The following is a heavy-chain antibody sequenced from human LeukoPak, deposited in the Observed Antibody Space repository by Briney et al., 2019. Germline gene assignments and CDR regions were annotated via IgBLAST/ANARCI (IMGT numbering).Heavy chain of an antibody. CDR2: IKEDGSER. CDR3: AKHIYYDFWSGYGY. D-gene: IGHD3-3*01. Sequence: GGSRRLSCEGSAFIFSGHWMNWVRQTPGKGLEWVASIKEDGSERQYVDSVKGRFSISRDNTKGSLFLQLNSLRAEDTAVYYCAKHIYYDFWSGYGYWGQGTLVTVSS. CDR1: AFIFSGHW. V-gene: IGHV3-7*03. J-gene: IGHJ4*02.